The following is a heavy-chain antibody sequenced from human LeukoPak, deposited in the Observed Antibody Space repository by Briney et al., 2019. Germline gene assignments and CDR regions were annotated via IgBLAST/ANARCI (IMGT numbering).Heavy chain of an antibody. CDR1: GYSFTSYW. Sequence: GESLKISCKASGYSFTSYWIGWVRQMPGKGLEWMGIIYPGDSDPRYSPSFQGQVTMSADKSSNTAYLQWSSLKASDTAIYYCTTSESQTRFDYWGQGTLVTVPS. J-gene: IGHJ4*02. V-gene: IGHV5-51*01. CDR2: IYPGDSDP. CDR3: TTSESQTRFDY. D-gene: IGHD1/OR15-1a*01.